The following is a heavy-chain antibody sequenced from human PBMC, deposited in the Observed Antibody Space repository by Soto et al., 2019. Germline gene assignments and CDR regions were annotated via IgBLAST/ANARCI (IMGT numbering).Heavy chain of an antibody. Sequence: SETLSLTCTVSGGSISSYYWSWIRQPPGKGLEWIGYIYYSGSTNYNPSLKSRVTISVDTSKNQFSLKLSSVTAADTAVYYCARLASSTYGDSDYWGQGTLVTVSS. CDR2: IYYSGST. V-gene: IGHV4-59*08. CDR1: GGSISSYY. J-gene: IGHJ4*02. CDR3: ARLASSTYGDSDY. D-gene: IGHD4-17*01.